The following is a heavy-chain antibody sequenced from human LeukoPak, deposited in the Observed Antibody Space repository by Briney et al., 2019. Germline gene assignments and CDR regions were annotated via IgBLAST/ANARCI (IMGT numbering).Heavy chain of an antibody. CDR1: GFTFSSYG. V-gene: IGHV3-21*01. CDR2: ISISNGYI. CDR3: ARAPHNDAFDI. Sequence: PGGSLRLSCAASGFTFSSYGMHWVRQAPGKGLEWVSSISISNGYIYYADSVKGRFTISRDNTKNSLYLQMNSLRAEDTAVYYCARAPHNDAFDIWGQGTMVTVSS. J-gene: IGHJ3*02.